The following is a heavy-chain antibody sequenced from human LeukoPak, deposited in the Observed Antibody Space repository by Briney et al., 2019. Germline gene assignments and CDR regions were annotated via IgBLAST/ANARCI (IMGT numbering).Heavy chain of an antibody. J-gene: IGHJ4*02. V-gene: IGHV3-23*01. Sequence: GGSLRLSCVASGFTFRSYGMSWVRQAPGKGLEWVSAISDSGGTTYYADSVKGRFTISRDNSKNTLYLQMNSLRAEDTAVYYCARDAAPQVYWGQGTLVTVSS. CDR2: ISDSGGTT. CDR3: ARDAAPQVY. D-gene: IGHD2-15*01. CDR1: GFTFRSYG.